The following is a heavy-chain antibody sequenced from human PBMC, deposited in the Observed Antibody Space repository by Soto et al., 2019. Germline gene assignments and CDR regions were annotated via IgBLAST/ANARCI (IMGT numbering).Heavy chain of an antibody. D-gene: IGHD6-13*01. J-gene: IGHJ6*02. CDR1: GGSMTGYY. CDR3: ARGAAAGVDYGMDV. V-gene: IGHV4-4*07. CDR2: IYRSGDT. Sequence: PSETLSLTCSVSGGSMTGYYWSWIRQPAGKGLEWIGRIYRSGDTNYNPSLKSRVTMSVDTSKNKFSLKVTSVTAADTAAYFCARGAAAGVDYGMDVWGQGTTVTVSS.